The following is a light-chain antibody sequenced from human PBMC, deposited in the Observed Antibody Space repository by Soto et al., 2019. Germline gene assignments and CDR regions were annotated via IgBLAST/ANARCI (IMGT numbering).Light chain of an antibody. J-gene: IGKJ4*01. CDR3: QQDDNLPPT. CDR2: DAS. V-gene: IGKV1-33*01. Sequence: DVEMTPSPSSLSASGGDRVTITCQASQDISNYLNWYQQKPGKAPKLLIYDASNLETGVPSRFSGSGSGTDFTFTISSLQPVDIATYYCQQDDNLPPTFGGGTEVDIK. CDR1: QDISNY.